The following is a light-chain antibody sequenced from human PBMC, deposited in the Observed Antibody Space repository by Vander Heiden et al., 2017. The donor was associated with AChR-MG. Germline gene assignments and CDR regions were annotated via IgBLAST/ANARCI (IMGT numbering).Light chain of an antibody. Sequence: QSALTQPPSAPKTPGQRATLSCSGISSTVARNTVHWYQQLPGTHPKLLIYNDNQRPSVVPDRFSGSKSGTSAALASSGLQSEDEADYYCAAWDDSMNGPVFGGGTKLTVL. CDR2: NDN. CDR3: AAWDDSMNGPV. V-gene: IGLV1-44*01. J-gene: IGLJ2*01. CDR1: SSTVARNT.